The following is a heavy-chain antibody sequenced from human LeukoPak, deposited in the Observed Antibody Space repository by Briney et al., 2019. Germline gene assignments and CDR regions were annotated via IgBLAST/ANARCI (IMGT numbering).Heavy chain of an antibody. Sequence: PSQTLSLTCTVSGGSISSGDYYWSWIRQPPGKGLEWIWYIYYSGSTYYNPSLKSRVTISVDTSKNQFSLKLSSVTAADTAVYYCARVSRRGYYVDWGQGTLVTVSS. V-gene: IGHV4-30-4*08. CDR3: ARVSRRGYYVD. CDR2: IYYSGST. CDR1: GGSISSGDYY. D-gene: IGHD3-3*01. J-gene: IGHJ4*02.